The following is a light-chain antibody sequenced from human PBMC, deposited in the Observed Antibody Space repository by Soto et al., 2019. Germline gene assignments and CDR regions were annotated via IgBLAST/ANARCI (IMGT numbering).Light chain of an antibody. J-gene: IGKJ2*01. CDR3: QQRSTWPPA. CDR1: QSVSST. Sequence: EIVMTQSPATLSVSPGERATLSCRASQSVSSTLAWYQQKPGQAPRLLIYGASTRATGIPSRFSGSGSGTEFTLSISSLQSEDFAVYYCQQRSTWPPAFGQGTKLEIE. CDR2: GAS. V-gene: IGKV3-15*01.